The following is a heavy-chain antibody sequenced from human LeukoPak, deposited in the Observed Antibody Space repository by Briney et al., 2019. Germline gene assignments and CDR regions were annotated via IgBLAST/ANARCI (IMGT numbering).Heavy chain of an antibody. CDR3: AGDLGYSSSWYF. V-gene: IGHV1-2*02. CDR1: GSTFTGYY. D-gene: IGHD6-13*01. J-gene: IGHJ4*02. Sequence: GASVKVSCKASGSTFTGYYMYRVRQAPGQGLEWMGWINPNSSGTNYEQKFQGRVTMTRDTSISTAYMDLSSRTSDDTAVDYCAGDLGYSSSWYFWGQGTLVTVSS. CDR2: INPNSSGT.